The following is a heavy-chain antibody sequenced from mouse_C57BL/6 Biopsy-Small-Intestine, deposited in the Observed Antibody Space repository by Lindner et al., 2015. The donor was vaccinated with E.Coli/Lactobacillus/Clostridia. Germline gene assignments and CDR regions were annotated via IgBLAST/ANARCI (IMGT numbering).Heavy chain of an antibody. D-gene: IGHD3-3*01. CDR2: DPADGKRV. V-gene: IGHV1-69*02. J-gene: IGHJ4*01. Sequence: SVKVSCKVSGYTLSHVFIHWVRQARGEGLEWMGGFDPADGKRVYAQKFQGRVIMTEDRSTDTAHMELSSLRFEDTAIYYCATLEAVLTGINFDYWGQGTLVTVSS. CDR1: YTLSHVFI. CDR3: TLEAVLTGINFDY.